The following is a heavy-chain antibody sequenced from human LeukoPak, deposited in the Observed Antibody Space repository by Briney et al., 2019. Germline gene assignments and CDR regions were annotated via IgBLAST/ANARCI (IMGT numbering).Heavy chain of an antibody. V-gene: IGHV1-2*02. CDR3: ARLAVAGLDRDAFDI. J-gene: IGHJ3*02. CDR2: INPNSGGT. CDR1: GYTFTGYY. D-gene: IGHD6-19*01. Sequence: GASVKVSCKASGYTFTGYYMHWVRQAPGQGLEWMGWINPNSGGTNYAQKFQGRVTMTRDTSISTAYMELSRLRSDDTAVYYCARLAVAGLDRDAFDIWGQGTMVTVSS.